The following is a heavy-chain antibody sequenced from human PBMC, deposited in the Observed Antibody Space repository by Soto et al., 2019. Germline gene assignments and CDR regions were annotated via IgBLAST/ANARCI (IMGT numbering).Heavy chain of an antibody. V-gene: IGHV3-7*03. Sequence: EVQLVESGGGLVQPGGSLRLSCAASGFTFSSYWMSWVRQAPGKGLEWVANIKQDGSEKNYVDSVKGRFTISRDNAKNSRYLQRNSLRAEDTAVYFCYCGSTDYWGQGTLVTVSS. CDR1: GFTFSSYW. CDR3: YCGSTDY. CDR2: IKQDGSEK. D-gene: IGHD1-26*01. J-gene: IGHJ4*02.